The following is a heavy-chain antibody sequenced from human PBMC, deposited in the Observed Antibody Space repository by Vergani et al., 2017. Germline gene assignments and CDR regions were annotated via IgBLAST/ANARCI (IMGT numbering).Heavy chain of an antibody. J-gene: IGHJ3*02. CDR3: ARVLRGGSGSPTGTGAFDI. D-gene: IGHD3-22*01. CDR2: IYPGDSDT. CDR1: GYSFTSYW. Sequence: EVQLVQSGAEVKKPGESLKISCKGSGYSFTSYWIGWVRQMPGKGLEWMGIIYPGDSDTRYSPSFQGQVTISADKSMSTAYLQWSSLKASDTAMYYCARVLRGGSGSPTGTGAFDIWGQGTMVTVSS. V-gene: IGHV5-51*03.